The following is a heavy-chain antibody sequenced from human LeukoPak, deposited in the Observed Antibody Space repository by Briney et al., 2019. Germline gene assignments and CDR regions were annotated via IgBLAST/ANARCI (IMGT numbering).Heavy chain of an antibody. D-gene: IGHD1-26*01. CDR1: GFTFSSYA. V-gene: IGHV3-30-3*01. J-gene: IGHJ6*02. Sequence: PGESLRLSCAASGFTFSSYAMHWVRQAPGKGLEWVAVISYDGSSKYYADSVKGRFTISRDNSKNTLYLQMNSLRAEDTAVYYCAKDKGWGYSTYDYYGMDVWGQGTTVTVSS. CDR3: AKDKGWGYSTYDYYGMDV. CDR2: ISYDGSSK.